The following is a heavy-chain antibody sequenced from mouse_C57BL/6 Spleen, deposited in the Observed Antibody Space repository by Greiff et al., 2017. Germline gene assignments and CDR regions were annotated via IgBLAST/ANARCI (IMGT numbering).Heavy chain of an antibody. CDR2: INPSDSDT. Sequence: VQLQQPGAELVKPGASVKVSCKASGYTFTSYWMHWVKQRPGQGLEWIGRINPSDSDTNYNQKFKGKATLTVDKSSSTAYMQLSSLTSEDSAVYFCAIFLYGYDSGYWGQGTTLTVSS. J-gene: IGHJ2*01. D-gene: IGHD2-2*01. CDR3: AIFLYGYDSGY. CDR1: GYTFTSYW. V-gene: IGHV1-74*01.